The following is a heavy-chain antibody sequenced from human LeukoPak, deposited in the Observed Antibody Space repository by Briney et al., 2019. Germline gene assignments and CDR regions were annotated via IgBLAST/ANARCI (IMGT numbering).Heavy chain of an antibody. J-gene: IGHJ6*02. CDR1: GGSFSGYY. CDR2: INHSGST. V-gene: IGHV4-34*01. Sequence: SETLSLTCAVYGGSFSGYYWSWIRQPPGKGLEWIGEINHSGSTNYNPSLKSRVTISVDTSKNQFSLKLSSVTAADTAVYYCARVFDYGDESPGYYYGMDVWGQGTTVTVSS. D-gene: IGHD4-17*01. CDR3: ARVFDYGDESPGYYYGMDV.